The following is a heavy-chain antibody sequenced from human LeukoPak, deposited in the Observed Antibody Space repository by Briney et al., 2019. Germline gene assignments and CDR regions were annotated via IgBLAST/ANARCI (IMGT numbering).Heavy chain of an antibody. CDR1: GFTFYNSG. Sequence: PGGSLRLSCAASGFTFYNSGMGWVRQAPGKGLEWVSAISGSGGTTYYADSVKGRFTISREDSKNTLYLQMNSLRAEDTAVYYCAIEQWELKYWGQGTLVTVSS. CDR2: ISGSGGTT. V-gene: IGHV3-23*01. D-gene: IGHD1-26*01. J-gene: IGHJ4*02. CDR3: AIEQWELKY.